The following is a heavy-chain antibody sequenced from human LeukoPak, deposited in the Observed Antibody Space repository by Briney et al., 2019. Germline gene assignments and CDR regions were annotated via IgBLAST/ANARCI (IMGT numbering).Heavy chain of an antibody. D-gene: IGHD1-14*01. CDR2: INPNSGGT. V-gene: IGHV1-2*02. CDR3: AREPRTIGY. CDR1: GYTFTDSY. J-gene: IGHJ4*02. Sequence: GASVKVSCKASGYTFTDSYMDWVRQAPGQGLEWMVWINPNSGGTNYAQKFQGRVTMTRDTSISTAYMEPSRLRSDDTAVYYCAREPRTIGYWGQGTLVTVSS.